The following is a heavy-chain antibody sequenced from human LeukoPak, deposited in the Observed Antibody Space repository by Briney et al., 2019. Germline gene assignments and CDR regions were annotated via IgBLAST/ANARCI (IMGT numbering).Heavy chain of an antibody. D-gene: IGHD3-22*01. CDR3: ARGRAYDSSGYDLLDY. Sequence: GASVKVSCKASGYTFTSYYMHWVRQAPGQGLEWMGIINPTGGSTSYAQKFQGRVSLTRDTSTTTVYMELYSLRSEDTAVYYCARGRAYDSSGYDLLDYWGQGTLVTVSS. J-gene: IGHJ4*02. CDR2: INPTGGST. V-gene: IGHV1-46*01. CDR1: GYTFTSYY.